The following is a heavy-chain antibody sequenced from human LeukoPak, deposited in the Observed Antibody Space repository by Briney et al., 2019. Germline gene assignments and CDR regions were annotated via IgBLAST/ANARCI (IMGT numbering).Heavy chain of an antibody. CDR2: ISAYNGNT. CDR1: GYTFTSYG. J-gene: IGHJ4*02. Sequence: ASVKVSCKASGYTFTSYGISWVRQAPEQGIEWMGWISAYNGNTNYAQKLQGRVTMTTDTSTSTAYMELRSLRSDDTAVYYCARDGDYDILTGYYYYFDYWGQGTLVTVSS. V-gene: IGHV1-18*01. D-gene: IGHD3-9*01. CDR3: ARDGDYDILTGYYYYFDY.